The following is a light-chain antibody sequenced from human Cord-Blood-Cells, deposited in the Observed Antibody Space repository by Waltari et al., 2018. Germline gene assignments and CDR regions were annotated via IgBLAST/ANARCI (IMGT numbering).Light chain of an antibody. J-gene: IGLJ3*02. Sequence: QSVLTQPPSVSEAPRQRVTISSSGRSSQTGNHDVNRYQQLPGKAPKLLIYYDDLLPSGVSDRFSGSKSGTSASLSISGLQSEDEADYYCAAWDDSLNGWVFGGGTKLTVL. CDR1: SSQTGNHD. CDR2: YDD. V-gene: IGLV1-36*01. CDR3: AAWDDSLNGWV.